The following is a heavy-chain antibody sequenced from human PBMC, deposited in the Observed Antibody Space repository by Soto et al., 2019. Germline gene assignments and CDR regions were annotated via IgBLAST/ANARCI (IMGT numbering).Heavy chain of an antibody. CDR1: GYTFTNYA. Sequence: QVQLVQSGAEVKKPGASVKVSCKASGYTFTNYAMHWVRQAPGQRPEWMGWINAGNGNTKFSQRFQGRVTITRDTSANTADMELSSLTSEDTAVYYCARAGFCSTTSCAESFDIWGQGTMVTVSS. V-gene: IGHV1-3*01. J-gene: IGHJ3*02. CDR3: ARAGFCSTTSCAESFDI. D-gene: IGHD2-2*01. CDR2: INAGNGNT.